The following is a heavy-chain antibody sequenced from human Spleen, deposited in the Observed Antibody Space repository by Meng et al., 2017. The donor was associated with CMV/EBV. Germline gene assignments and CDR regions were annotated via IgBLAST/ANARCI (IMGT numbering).Heavy chain of an antibody. CDR2: IYYSGNT. CDR3: ARAPGIAVAGWYFDL. Sequence: SGGAVNSNSYYWNWIRQPPGKGLKWIGYIYYSGNTNYNPSIRSRVTISVDTSKNQFSLKLSSVTAADTAVYYCARAPGIAVAGWYFDLWGRDTLVTVSS. J-gene: IGHJ2*01. CDR1: GGAVNSNSYY. V-gene: IGHV4-61*01. D-gene: IGHD6-19*01.